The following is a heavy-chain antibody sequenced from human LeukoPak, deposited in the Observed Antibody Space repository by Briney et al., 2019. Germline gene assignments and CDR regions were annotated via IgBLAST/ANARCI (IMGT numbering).Heavy chain of an antibody. D-gene: IGHD3-10*01. Sequence: ASVKVSCKASGYTFTGYYMHWVRQAPGQGLEWMGWINPNSGGTNYAQKFQGRVTMTRDTSISTAYMELSRLRSDDTAVYYCARDQRMVRGVYLFDYWGQGTLVTASS. CDR1: GYTFTGYY. CDR3: ARDQRMVRGVYLFDY. V-gene: IGHV1-2*02. J-gene: IGHJ4*02. CDR2: INPNSGGT.